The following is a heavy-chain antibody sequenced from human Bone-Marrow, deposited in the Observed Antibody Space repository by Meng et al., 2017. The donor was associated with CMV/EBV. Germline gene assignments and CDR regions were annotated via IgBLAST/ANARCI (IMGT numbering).Heavy chain of an antibody. J-gene: IGHJ4*02. CDR2: ISSSGSTI. D-gene: IGHD2-2*01. CDR3: ARDGSIVVPAALDD. CDR1: GFTFSSYE. Sequence: GESLKISCAASGFTFSSYEMNWVRQAPGKGLEWVSYISSSGSTIYYADSVKGRFTISRDNAKNSLYLQMNSLRAEDTAVYYWARDGSIVVPAALDDWGQGPLVTVSS. V-gene: IGHV3-48*03.